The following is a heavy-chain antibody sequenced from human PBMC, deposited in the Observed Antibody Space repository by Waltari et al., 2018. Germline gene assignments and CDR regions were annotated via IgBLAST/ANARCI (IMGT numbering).Heavy chain of an antibody. V-gene: IGHV1-18*01. Sequence: QVQLVQSGAEVKKTGASVKVSCKASGYNFISYGISWVRQAPGQGLEWMGWSSAYNCNTDYAQRLQGRVTMTTDTSTSTAYMELRSLRSDDTAVYYGARTPPNWNYWFDPWGRGTLVTVSS. CDR1: GYNFISYG. J-gene: IGHJ5*02. D-gene: IGHD1-7*01. CDR2: SSAYNCNT. CDR3: ARTPPNWNYWFDP.